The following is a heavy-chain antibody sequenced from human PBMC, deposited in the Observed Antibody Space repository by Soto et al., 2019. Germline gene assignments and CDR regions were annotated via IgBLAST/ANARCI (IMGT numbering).Heavy chain of an antibody. V-gene: IGHV3-23*01. CDR1: GFNFVNYA. CDR3: ARDKAATTAATGMIDS. D-gene: IGHD6-13*01. Sequence: EVQLLESGGGLVQPGGSRRLSCAASGFNFVNYAMTWVRQAPGKGLEWVSTISGSGDSTFYADSVKGRFTISRDNSKNTVFLQMNPLRAEDRAIYYCARDKAATTAATGMIDSWGLGTLVNVSS. CDR2: ISGSGDST. J-gene: IGHJ4*02.